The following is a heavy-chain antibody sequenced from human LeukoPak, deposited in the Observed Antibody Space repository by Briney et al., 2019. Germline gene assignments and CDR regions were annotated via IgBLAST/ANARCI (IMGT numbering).Heavy chain of an antibody. J-gene: IGHJ4*02. Sequence: GGSLRLACEASGFTFGSYWMSWVRQAPGKGLGWVANIRDDGGEIYYVDSVKGRFTISRDNAKSSLFLQMNSLRAEDAAVYYCSRDRPRGGCYGSIFDFWGQGTVVTVSS. CDR1: GFTFGSYW. CDR3: SRDRPRGGCYGSIFDF. V-gene: IGHV3-7*01. CDR2: IRDDGGEI. D-gene: IGHD2-15*01.